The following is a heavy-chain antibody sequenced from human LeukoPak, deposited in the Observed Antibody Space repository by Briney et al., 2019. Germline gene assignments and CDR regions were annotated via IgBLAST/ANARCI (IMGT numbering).Heavy chain of an antibody. V-gene: IGHV3-48*03. Sequence: PGGSLRLSCTASGFTFSSYEMNWVRQAPGKGLEWLSYISSSGTTIYYADSVKGRFIISRDNAKNSLYLQMNSLRAEATAVYYCARPPALNYWGQGTLVTVSS. D-gene: IGHD3-9*01. J-gene: IGHJ4*02. CDR1: GFTFSSYE. CDR2: ISSSGTTI. CDR3: ARPPALNY.